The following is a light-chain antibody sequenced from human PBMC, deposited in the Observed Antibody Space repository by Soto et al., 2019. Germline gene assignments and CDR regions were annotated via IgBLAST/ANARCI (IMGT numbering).Light chain of an antibody. J-gene: IGLJ1*01. Sequence: QSVLTQPASVSAPPGQSITISCTGTRGVIGGYNYVSWYQHHPGKAPKLMIYDVYHRPSGVSNRFSASKSGNTASLTISGLQAEDEADYYSSSYTSSTTLVFGTGTKVTDL. CDR2: DVY. V-gene: IGLV2-14*03. CDR1: RGVIGGYNY. CDR3: SSYTSSTTLV.